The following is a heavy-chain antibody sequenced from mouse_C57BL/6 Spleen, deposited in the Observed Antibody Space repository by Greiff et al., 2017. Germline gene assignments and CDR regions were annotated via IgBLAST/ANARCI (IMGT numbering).Heavy chain of an antibody. J-gene: IGHJ2*01. D-gene: IGHD4-1*01. Sequence: QVQLQQPGAELVRPGTSVKLSCKASGYTFTSYWMHWVKQRPGQGLEWIGVIDPSDSYTNYNQKFKGKATLTVDTSSSTAYMQLSSLTAEDSAVYYCAAGTSVDYWGQGTTLTVSS. CDR1: GYTFTSYW. CDR2: IDPSDSYT. V-gene: IGHV1-59*01. CDR3: AAGTSVDY.